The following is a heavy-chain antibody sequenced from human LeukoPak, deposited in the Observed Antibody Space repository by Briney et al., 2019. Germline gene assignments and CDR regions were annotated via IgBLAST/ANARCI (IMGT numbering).Heavy chain of an antibody. CDR1: GFTFSNYG. J-gene: IGHJ3*02. V-gene: IGHV3-30*02. D-gene: IGHD5-24*01. CDR3: AKDSGVGMATTFSILDI. CDR2: IRYDGSNK. Sequence: GGSLRLSCAASGFTFSNYGMHWVRQAPGKGLEWVAFIRYDGSNKYYADSVKGRFTISRDNFKNTLYLQMDSLRTEDTAVYYCAKDSGVGMATTFSILDIWGQGTMVTVSS.